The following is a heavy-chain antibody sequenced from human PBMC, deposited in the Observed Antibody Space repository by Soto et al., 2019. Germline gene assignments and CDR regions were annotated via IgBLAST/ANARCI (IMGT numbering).Heavy chain of an antibody. Sequence: SETLSLTCTVSGGSISSGGYYLSWIRQHPGKGLEWIGYIYYSGSTYYNPSLKSRVTISVDTSKNQFSLKLSSVTAADTAVYYCARDEASSGRFDYWGQGTLVTVSS. V-gene: IGHV4-31*03. CDR2: IYYSGST. D-gene: IGHD6-19*01. CDR1: GGSISSGGYY. J-gene: IGHJ4*02. CDR3: ARDEASSGRFDY.